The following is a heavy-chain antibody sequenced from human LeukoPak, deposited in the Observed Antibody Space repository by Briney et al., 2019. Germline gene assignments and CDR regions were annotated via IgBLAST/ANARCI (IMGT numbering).Heavy chain of an antibody. CDR2: IKGDGSST. V-gene: IGHV3-74*01. D-gene: IGHD3-10*01. Sequence: GGSLRLSCAASGFTFTTYWMHWVRQVPGKGLVWVARIKGDGSSTRHADSMKGRFTISRDNAKNTLYLQMNSLRAEDTALYYCAKDHVLLWFGERGGFDYWGQGTLVTVSS. CDR3: AKDHVLLWFGERGGFDY. J-gene: IGHJ4*02. CDR1: GFTFTTYW.